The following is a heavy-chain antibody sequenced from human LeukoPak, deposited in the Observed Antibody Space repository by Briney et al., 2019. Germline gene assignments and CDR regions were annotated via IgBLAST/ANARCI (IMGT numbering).Heavy chain of an antibody. V-gene: IGHV3-64*01. CDR1: GFTFSSYD. D-gene: IGHD1-26*01. CDR2: ICCTGGST. Sequence: GGSLRLSCTVSGFTFSSYDMHWVRQSPGKGLECVSSICCTGGSTYNPNSVKGSFIISRANTKNPLYLQMGSLRAEDMAGYYCARARGSGGRGRYIFDYWGQGTLVTVSS. CDR3: ARARGSGGRGRYIFDY. J-gene: IGHJ4*02.